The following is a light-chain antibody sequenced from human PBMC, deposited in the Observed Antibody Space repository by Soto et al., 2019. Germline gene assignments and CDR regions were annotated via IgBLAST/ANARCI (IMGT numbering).Light chain of an antibody. J-gene: IGLJ2*01. CDR3: QSYDSSLSGVV. CDR1: SSNIGADFG. V-gene: IGLV1-40*01. Sequence: QSVLTQPPSVSGAPGQTITISCTGSSSNIGADFGVHWYQQLPGAAPKLVIFVNTNRPSGVPDRFSGSKSGTSASLAITGLQAEDEADYYCQSYDSSLSGVVFGGGTQLTVL. CDR2: VNT.